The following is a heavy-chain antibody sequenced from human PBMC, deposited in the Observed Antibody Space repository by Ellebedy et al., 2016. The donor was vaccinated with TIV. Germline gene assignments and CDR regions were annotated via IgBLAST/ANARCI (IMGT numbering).Heavy chain of an antibody. CDR2: INHSGST. V-gene: IGHV4-34*01. Sequence: MPSETLSLTCAVYGGSFSGYYWSWIRQPPGKGLEWLGEINHSGSTNYNPSLKSRVTISVETSKSHFSLRLNSVTAADTAVYYCAKTDYGDYELIDYWGQGTLVTVSS. CDR1: GGSFSGYY. J-gene: IGHJ4*02. D-gene: IGHD4-17*01. CDR3: AKTDYGDYELIDY.